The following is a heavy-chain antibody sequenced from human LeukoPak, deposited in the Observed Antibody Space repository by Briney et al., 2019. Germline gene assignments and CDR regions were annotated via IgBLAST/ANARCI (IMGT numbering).Heavy chain of an antibody. Sequence: GGSLRLSCAASGFIFNNFAMSWVRQAPGTGLEWVSGISGSGTVTYYADSVKGRFTISRDNSKNTLFLQMTGLTAVDTAIYFCAKGEQWLIFTPVSWGQGTLVAVSS. D-gene: IGHD6-19*01. CDR3: AKGEQWLIFTPVS. CDR1: GFIFNNFA. J-gene: IGHJ5*02. V-gene: IGHV3-23*01. CDR2: ISGSGTVT.